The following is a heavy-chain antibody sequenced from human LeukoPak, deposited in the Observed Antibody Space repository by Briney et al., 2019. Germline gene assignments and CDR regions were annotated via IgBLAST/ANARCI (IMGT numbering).Heavy chain of an antibody. J-gene: IGHJ5*02. CDR3: ARGPKNIVVVVAATPTYNWFDP. CDR1: GGSFSGYY. Sequence: SETLSLTCAVYGGSFSGYYWSWIRQPPGKGLEWIGEINHSGSTNYNPSLKSRVTISVDTSKNQFSLKLSSVTAADTAVYYCARGPKNIVVVVAATPTYNWFDPWGQGTLVTVSS. CDR2: INHSGST. D-gene: IGHD2-15*01. V-gene: IGHV4-34*01.